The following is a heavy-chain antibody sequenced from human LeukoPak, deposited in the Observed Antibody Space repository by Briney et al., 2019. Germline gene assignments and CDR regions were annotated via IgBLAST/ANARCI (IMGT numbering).Heavy chain of an antibody. Sequence: PSETLSLTCTVSGGSINSYYWSWIRQPAGKGLEWIGRIYTSGTTNYNPSLKSRLTMSVDTSKNQFSLKLSSVTAADTAVYYCARGVRGQQLVYYYYYYMDVWGKGTTVTVSS. CDR3: ARGVRGQQLVYYYYYYMDV. CDR2: IYTSGTT. J-gene: IGHJ6*03. D-gene: IGHD6-13*01. CDR1: GGSINSYY. V-gene: IGHV4-4*07.